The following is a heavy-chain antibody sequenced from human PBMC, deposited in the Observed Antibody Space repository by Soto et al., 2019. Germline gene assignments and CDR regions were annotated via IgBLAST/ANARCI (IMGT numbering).Heavy chain of an antibody. Sequence: QVQLVESGGGVVQPGRSLRLSCAASGFTFSSYGMHWVRQAPGKGLEWVAVIWYDGSNKYYADSVKGRFTISRDNSKNTLYLQMNSLRAEDTAVYYCARDRRAKSDAFDIWGQGTMVTVSS. J-gene: IGHJ3*02. CDR2: IWYDGSNK. V-gene: IGHV3-33*01. CDR3: ARDRRAKSDAFDI. CDR1: GFTFSSYG.